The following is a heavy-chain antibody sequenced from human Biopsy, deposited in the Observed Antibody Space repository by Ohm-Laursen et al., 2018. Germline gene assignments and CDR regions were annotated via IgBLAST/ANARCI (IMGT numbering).Heavy chain of an antibody. CDR1: SYTFTDYN. V-gene: IGHV1-2*02. CDR3: ARDPLNGHKHFDY. D-gene: IGHD2-8*01. Sequence: ASVKVSCKASSYTFTDYNIHWMRQAPGQGLEWLGYIDCKTGATNYTQKFQGTVTMTRDTSISTAYLALGSLRSADTAIYYCARDPLNGHKHFDYWGQGSLVTVSS. CDR2: IDCKTGAT. J-gene: IGHJ4*02.